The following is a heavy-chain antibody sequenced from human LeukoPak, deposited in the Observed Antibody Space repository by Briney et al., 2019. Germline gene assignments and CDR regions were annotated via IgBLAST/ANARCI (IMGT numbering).Heavy chain of an antibody. CDR2: INHSGST. D-gene: IGHD3-22*01. J-gene: IGHJ5*02. CDR3: ARTRYYYDSSGYNAP. V-gene: IGHV4-34*01. Sequence: SETLSLTCAVYGGSFSGYYWSWIRQPPGKGLEWIGEINHSGSTNYNPSLKSRVTISVDTSKNQFSLKLSSVTAADTAVYYCARTRYYYDSSGYNAPWGQGTLVTVSS. CDR1: GGSFSGYY.